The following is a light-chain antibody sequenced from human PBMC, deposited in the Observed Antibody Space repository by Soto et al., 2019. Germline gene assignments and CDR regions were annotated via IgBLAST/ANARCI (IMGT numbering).Light chain of an antibody. Sequence: DIQMTQSPSSLSASVGDRVTITCRASQGISNYVAWYQQKPGKVPKLLIYAASTLQSGVPSRFSGSGSGTDFTLNIISLQPEDVATYYCQKYNNAPYTFGQGTKLEIK. J-gene: IGKJ2*01. CDR1: QGISNY. CDR2: AAS. V-gene: IGKV1-27*01. CDR3: QKYNNAPYT.